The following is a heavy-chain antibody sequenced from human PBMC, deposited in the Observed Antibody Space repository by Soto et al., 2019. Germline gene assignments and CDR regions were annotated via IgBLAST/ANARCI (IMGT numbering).Heavy chain of an antibody. CDR2: ISSSGSTI. CDR3: ARARQPDITIFGVVIISAFDI. J-gene: IGHJ3*02. Sequence: QVQLVESGGGLVKPGGSLRLSCAASGFTFSDYYMSWIRQAPGKGLEWVSYISSSGSTIYYADSVKGRFTTSRDNAKNSLYLQMNSLRAEDTAVYYCARARQPDITIFGVVIISAFDIWGQGTMVTVSS. CDR1: GFTFSDYY. V-gene: IGHV3-11*01. D-gene: IGHD3-3*01.